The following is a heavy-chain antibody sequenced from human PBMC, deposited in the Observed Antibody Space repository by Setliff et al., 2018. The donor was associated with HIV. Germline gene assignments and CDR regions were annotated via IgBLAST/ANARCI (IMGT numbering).Heavy chain of an antibody. J-gene: IGHJ4*02. CDR3: AKDLVTTTGPDY. D-gene: IGHD1-1*01. CDR2: IWYDGSNK. Sequence: GGCLRLSCAASGFTFSSYGMHWVRQAPGKGLEWVAVIWYDGSNKYYADSVKGRFTISRDNSKNTLYLQMNSLRAEDTAVYYCAKDLVTTTGPDYWGQGTLVTVSS. CDR1: GFTFSSYG. V-gene: IGHV3-33*06.